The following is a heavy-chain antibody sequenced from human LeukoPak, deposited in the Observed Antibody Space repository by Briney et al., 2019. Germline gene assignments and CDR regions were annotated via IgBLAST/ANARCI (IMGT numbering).Heavy chain of an antibody. CDR3: ARDWAGSGYHHAFDH. V-gene: IGHV4-39*07. Sequence: NPSETLSLTCTVSSDSIGSSSFYWGWIRQPPGKGLEWIGSVLIRQPPGKGLEWIGSVFYSGNTYYNPSLKSRVTISVDTSKNQFSLKLSSVTAADTAVYHCARDWAGSGYHHAFDHWGQGTMVTVFS. J-gene: IGHJ3*01. CDR2: VFYSGNT. CDR1: SDSIGSSSFY. D-gene: IGHD3-22*01.